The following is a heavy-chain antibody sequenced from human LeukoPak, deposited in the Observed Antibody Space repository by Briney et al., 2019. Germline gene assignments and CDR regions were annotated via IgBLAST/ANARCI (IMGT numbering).Heavy chain of an antibody. J-gene: IGHJ6*02. Sequence: GGSLRLSCAASGFTFSTYWMHWVRQVPGKGLVWVARMNSDGSVTNYADSVKGRFTISRDNSKNTLYLQMNSLRAEDTAVYYCAKRFHNYGMDVWGQGTTVTVSS. V-gene: IGHV3-74*01. CDR3: AKRFHNYGMDV. D-gene: IGHD2/OR15-2a*01. CDR2: MNSDGSVT. CDR1: GFTFSTYW.